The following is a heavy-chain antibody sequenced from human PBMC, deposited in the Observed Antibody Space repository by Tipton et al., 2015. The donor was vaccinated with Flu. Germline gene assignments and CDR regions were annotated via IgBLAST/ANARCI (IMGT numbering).Heavy chain of an antibody. V-gene: IGHV4-59*01. CDR2: IHYSGST. CDR1: GDSIRGYH. CDR3: ARDRTTTASAPASFYYYGMEV. Sequence: TLSLTCTVSGDSIRGYHWSWIRQSPEKGLEWIGYIHYSGSTNYNPSLKSRVTISVDTSRNQFSLNLRSVTAADTAVYYCARDRTTTASAPASFYYYGMEVWGQGTSVTVSS. J-gene: IGHJ6*02. D-gene: IGHD2/OR15-2a*01.